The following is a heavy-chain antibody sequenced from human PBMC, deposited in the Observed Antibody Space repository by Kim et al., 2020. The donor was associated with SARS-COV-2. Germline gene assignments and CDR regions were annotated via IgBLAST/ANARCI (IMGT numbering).Heavy chain of an antibody. CDR3: ARENYYGSGKFDP. J-gene: IGHJ5*02. V-gene: IGHV4-59*01. Sequence: YNPSLKGRVTISLDMSKNQFSLNLSSVTAADTAVYYCARENYYGSGKFDPWGQGTLVTVSS. D-gene: IGHD3-10*01.